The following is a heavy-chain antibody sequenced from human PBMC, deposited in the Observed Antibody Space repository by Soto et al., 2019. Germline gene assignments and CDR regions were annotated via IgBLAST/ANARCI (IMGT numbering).Heavy chain of an antibody. CDR3: ASDSHSGYDDAFDI. V-gene: IGHV1-18*01. CDR1: GYTFTSYG. D-gene: IGHD5-12*01. Sequence: ASVKVSCKASGYTFTSYGISWVRQAPGQGLEWMGWISDYNGNTNYAQKLQGRVTMTTDTSKSTAYMELRSLRSDDSAVYYCASDSHSGYDDAFDIWGKGTMVTVSS. CDR2: ISDYNGNT. J-gene: IGHJ3*02.